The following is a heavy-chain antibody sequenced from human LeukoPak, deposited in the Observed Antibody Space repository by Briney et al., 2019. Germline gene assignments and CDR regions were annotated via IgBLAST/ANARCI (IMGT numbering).Heavy chain of an antibody. J-gene: IGHJ6*02. D-gene: IGHD5-24*01. Sequence: GGSLRLSCADSGFTFNSYWMHWVRQAPGKGLAWVSHITTDGSGTSYADSVKGRFTISRDNAKNSLYLQMNSLRAEDTAVYYCASTIYAGDVWGQGTTVTVSS. V-gene: IGHV3-74*01. CDR1: GFTFNSYW. CDR3: ASTIYAGDV. CDR2: ITTDGSGT.